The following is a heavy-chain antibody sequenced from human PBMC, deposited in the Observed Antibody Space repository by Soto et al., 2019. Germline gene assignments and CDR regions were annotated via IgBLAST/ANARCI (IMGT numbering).Heavy chain of an antibody. Sequence: GGSLRLSCAASGFTFSNAWMSWVRQAPGKGLEWVGRIKSKTDGGTTDYAAPVKGRFTISRDNSKNTLYLQMNSLRAEDTAVYYCAKEDGGYFDYWGQGTLVTVSS. CDR1: GFTFSNAW. V-gene: IGHV3-15*01. J-gene: IGHJ4*02. CDR2: IKSKTDGGTT. CDR3: AKEDGGYFDY.